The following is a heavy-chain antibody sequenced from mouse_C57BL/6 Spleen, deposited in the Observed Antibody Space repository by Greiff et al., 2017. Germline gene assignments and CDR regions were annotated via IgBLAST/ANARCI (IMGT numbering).Heavy chain of an antibody. Sequence: EVHLVESGGGLVKPGGSLKLSCAASGFTFSSYTMSWVRQTPEKRLEWVATISGGGGNTYYPASVKGRFTISRDNAKNTLYLQMSSLRSEDTALYYCARPPYGSSHWYFDVWGTGTTVTVSS. CDR3: ARPPYGSSHWYFDV. V-gene: IGHV5-9*01. CDR1: GFTFSSYT. D-gene: IGHD1-1*01. J-gene: IGHJ1*03. CDR2: ISGGGGNT.